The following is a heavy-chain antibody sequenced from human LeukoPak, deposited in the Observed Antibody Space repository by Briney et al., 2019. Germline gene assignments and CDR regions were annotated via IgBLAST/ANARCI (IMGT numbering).Heavy chain of an antibody. Sequence: ASVKVSCKASGGTFSSYAISWVRQAPGQGLEWMGGIIPIFGTPNYAQKFQGRVTITADESTSTAYMELSSLRSEDTAMYYCARQDNNWFDPWGQGTLVTVSS. J-gene: IGHJ5*02. V-gene: IGHV1-69*13. CDR2: IIPIFGTP. D-gene: IGHD2-15*01. CDR3: ARQDNNWFDP. CDR1: GGTFSSYA.